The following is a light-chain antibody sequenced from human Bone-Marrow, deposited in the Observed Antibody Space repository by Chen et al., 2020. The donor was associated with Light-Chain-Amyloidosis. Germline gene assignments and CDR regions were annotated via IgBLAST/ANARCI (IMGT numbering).Light chain of an antibody. J-gene: IGKJ2*01. CDR1: QYIVKW. CDR2: DAS. CDR3: QQYHSYPST. V-gene: IGKV1-5*01. Sequence: IQMTQSPSTLSTSVGDRVTITCRASQYIVKWLAWYQQKPGKAPKLVMYDASTLQRGVPSRFSGSGSGAEFTLTISSLQPDDFATYYCQQYHSYPSTLGQGTKLEIK.